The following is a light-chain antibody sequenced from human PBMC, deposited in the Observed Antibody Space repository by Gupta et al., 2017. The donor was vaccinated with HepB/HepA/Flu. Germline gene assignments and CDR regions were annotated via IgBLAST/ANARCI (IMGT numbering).Light chain of an antibody. CDR2: GAS. Sequence: EIVMTQSPATLSVSPGERATLSCRASQRISNNLAWYQQKPGQAPRLLNYGASTRATGMPARFSGSGSGTEFTLSISSLQSEYFAVYFCQRCYSSPRSFGLGTKLEIK. CDR1: QRISNN. J-gene: IGKJ2*04. CDR3: QRCYSSPRS. V-gene: IGKV3D-15*01.